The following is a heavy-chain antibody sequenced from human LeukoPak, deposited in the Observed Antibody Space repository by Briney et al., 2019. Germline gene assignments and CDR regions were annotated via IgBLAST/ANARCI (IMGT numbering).Heavy chain of an antibody. J-gene: IGHJ6*02. CDR2: INHNGNVN. D-gene: IGHD3-16*01. Sequence: PGGSLRLSCAAPGFTFSSYWMNWARQAPGKGLEWVASINHNGNVNHYVDSVKGRFTISRDNAKNSLYLQMSNLRAEDTAVYFCARGGGLDVWGQGATVTVSS. V-gene: IGHV3-7*03. CDR1: GFTFSSYW. CDR3: ARGGGLDV.